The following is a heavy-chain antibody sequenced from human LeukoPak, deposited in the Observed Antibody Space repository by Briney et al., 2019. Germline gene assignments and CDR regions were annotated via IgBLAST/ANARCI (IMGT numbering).Heavy chain of an antibody. Sequence: PGGSLRLSCAASGFTFSSYAMSWVRQAPGKGLEWVSAISGSGGSTYYADSVKGRFTIFRDNSKNTLYLQMNSLRAEDTAVYYCARVSPEEYSSSLYFDYWGQGTLVTVSS. V-gene: IGHV3-23*01. CDR2: ISGSGGST. CDR1: GFTFSSYA. CDR3: ARVSPEEYSSSLYFDY. D-gene: IGHD6-6*01. J-gene: IGHJ4*02.